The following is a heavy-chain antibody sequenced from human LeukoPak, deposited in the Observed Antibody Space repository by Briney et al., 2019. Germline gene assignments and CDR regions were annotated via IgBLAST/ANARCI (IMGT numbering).Heavy chain of an antibody. V-gene: IGHV3-33*01. J-gene: IGHJ4*02. CDR2: IWYDGSNK. CDR1: GFTFSSYG. Sequence: PGGSLRLSCAASGFTFSSYGMHWVRQAPGKGLEWVAVIWYDGSNKYHADSVQGRFTISRDNSKNMVYLQMNSLRDEDTAVYYCARGNGYYYYWGQGTLVTVSP. CDR3: ARGNGYYYY. D-gene: IGHD3-22*01.